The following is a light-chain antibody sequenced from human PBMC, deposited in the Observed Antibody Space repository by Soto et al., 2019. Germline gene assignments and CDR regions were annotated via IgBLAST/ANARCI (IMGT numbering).Light chain of an antibody. V-gene: IGLV2-14*01. J-gene: IGLJ2*01. CDR1: SSDVGCYNY. Sequence: QSALTQPASVSGSPGQSITISCTRTSSDVGCYNYVSWYQQHPGKAPKLMIYDVSNRPSGVSNRFSGSKSGNTASLTSSGLQAEDEADYYCGSYTSSSTRVFGGGSRL. CDR2: DVS. CDR3: GSYTSSSTRV.